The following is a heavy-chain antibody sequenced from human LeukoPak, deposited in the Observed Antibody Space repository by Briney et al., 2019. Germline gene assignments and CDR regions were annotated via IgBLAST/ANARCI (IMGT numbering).Heavy chain of an antibody. V-gene: IGHV1-2*02. D-gene: IGHD3-22*01. Sequence: ASVKVSCKASGYTFTDYYIHWVRQAPGQGLEWMGWINPNSADTNYAQNFQGRVTMTRDTSISTAYLDLSRLRSDDTAVYYCARVDYYYDTTGYYNYIDYWGREPWSPSPQ. CDR1: GYTFTDYY. CDR3: ARVDYYYDTTGYYNYIDY. CDR2: INPNSADT. J-gene: IGHJ4*02.